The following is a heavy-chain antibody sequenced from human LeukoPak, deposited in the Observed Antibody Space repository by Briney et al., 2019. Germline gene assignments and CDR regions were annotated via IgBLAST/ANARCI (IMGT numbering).Heavy chain of an antibody. J-gene: IGHJ4*02. CDR3: ARGVSGSSLRY. CDR1: GFIVSTNY. Sequence: GGSLRLSCAGSGFIVSTNYMSWVRQAPGKGLEWVSVIYSGGATYYADSVKGRFTISRHNSENTLYLQMNSLRPEDTAVYFCARGVSGSSLRYWGQGTLVTVSS. D-gene: IGHD1-26*01. V-gene: IGHV3-53*04. CDR2: IYSGGAT.